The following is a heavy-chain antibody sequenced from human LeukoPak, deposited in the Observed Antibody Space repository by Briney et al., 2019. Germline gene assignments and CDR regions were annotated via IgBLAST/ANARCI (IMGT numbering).Heavy chain of an antibody. D-gene: IGHD3-10*01. CDR3: ARGEYGSGSYHIDY. J-gene: IGHJ4*02. CDR1: GFTFSSYE. CDR2: ISGSSSYI. Sequence: GGSLRLSCAASGFTFSSYEMNWVRQAPGKGLEWVSFISGSSSYIYYADSVKGRFTISRDNAKNSLYLQMNSLRAEDTAVYYCARGEYGSGSYHIDYWGQGTLVTVSS. V-gene: IGHV3-21*01.